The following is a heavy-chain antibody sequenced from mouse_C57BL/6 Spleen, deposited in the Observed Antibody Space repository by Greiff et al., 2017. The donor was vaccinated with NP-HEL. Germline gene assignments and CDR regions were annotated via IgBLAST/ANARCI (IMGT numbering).Heavy chain of an antibody. V-gene: IGHV1-50*01. CDR1: GYTFTSYW. CDR3: ARGITTVVFDY. Sequence: VQLQQPGAELVKPGASVKLSCKASGYTFTSYWMQWVKQRPGQGLEWIGEIDPSDSYTNSTQKFKGKATLTVDTSSSTAYMQRSSLTSEDSAVYYCARGITTVVFDYWGQGTTLTVSS. D-gene: IGHD1-1*01. CDR2: IDPSDSYT. J-gene: IGHJ2*01.